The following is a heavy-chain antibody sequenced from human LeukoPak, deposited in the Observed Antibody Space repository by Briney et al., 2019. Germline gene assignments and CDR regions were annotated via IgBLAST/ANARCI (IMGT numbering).Heavy chain of an antibody. V-gene: IGHV3-48*01. CDR1: GFTFSSYK. Sequence: GGSLRLSCAASGFTFSSYKMNWVRQAPGKGLEWVSHISSSSSTIYYADSVKGRFTISRDNANNSLYLQMNNLKAEDTAIYYCARDRSSGWPGVGDCWGQGTLVTVSS. CDR3: ARDRSSGWPGVGDC. J-gene: IGHJ4*02. D-gene: IGHD6-19*01. CDR2: ISSSSSTI.